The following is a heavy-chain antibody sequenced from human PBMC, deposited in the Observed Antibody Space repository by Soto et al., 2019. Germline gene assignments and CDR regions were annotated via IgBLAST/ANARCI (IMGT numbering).Heavy chain of an antibody. CDR3: ARRVRFPGWFDP. CDR2: IYYSGST. Sequence: QVQLQESGPGLVKPSETLSLTCTVSGGSISSYYWSWIRQPPGKGLEWIGYIYYSGSTNYNPSLKRRVTISVDTSKNQFSLKLSSVTAADTAVYYCARRVRFPGWFDPWGQGTLVTVSS. D-gene: IGHD2-21*01. V-gene: IGHV4-59*01. J-gene: IGHJ5*02. CDR1: GGSISSYY.